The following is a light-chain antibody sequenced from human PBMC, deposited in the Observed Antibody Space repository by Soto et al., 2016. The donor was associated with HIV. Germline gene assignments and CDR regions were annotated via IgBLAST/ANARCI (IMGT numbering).Light chain of an antibody. Sequence: DIEMTQSPLSLPVTPGEPASISCRSSQSLLHSNGYIYLDWYLQKPGQSPQLLIYLGSNRASGVPDRFSGSGSATDFTLKISRVEAEDVGIYYCMQALTNSSDFGGGPRWR. CDR3: MQALTNSSD. J-gene: IGKJ4*01. V-gene: IGKV2-28*01. CDR2: LGS. CDR1: QSLLHSNGYIY.